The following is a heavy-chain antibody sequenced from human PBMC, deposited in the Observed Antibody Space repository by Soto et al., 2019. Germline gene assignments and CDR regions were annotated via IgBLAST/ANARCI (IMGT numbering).Heavy chain of an antibody. J-gene: IGHJ1*01. D-gene: IGHD6-6*01. CDR1: GFTFDGYA. V-gene: IGHV3-9*01. Sequence: GGSLRLSCAASGFTFDGYAMHWVRQAPGKGLEWVSGISWNSGSIGYADSVKGRFTISRDNAKNSLYLQMNSLRAEDTALYYCAKDTQSARQVFQHWGQGTLVTVSS. CDR3: AKDTQSARQVFQH. CDR2: ISWNSGSI.